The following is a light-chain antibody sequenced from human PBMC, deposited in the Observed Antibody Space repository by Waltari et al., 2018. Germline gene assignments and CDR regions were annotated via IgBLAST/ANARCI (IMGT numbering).Light chain of an antibody. J-gene: IGKJ1*01. CDR1: QSVGRS. Sequence: EIVLTQSPGTLSLSPGDRATLSRRTSQSVGRSLAWYQQKRGQAPRLLIYGASSRATGIPDRFSGSGSGTDFSLTISRLEPEDFAVYYCQHYVTLPVTFGQGTKVEIK. CDR2: GAS. CDR3: QHYVTLPVT. V-gene: IGKV3-20*01.